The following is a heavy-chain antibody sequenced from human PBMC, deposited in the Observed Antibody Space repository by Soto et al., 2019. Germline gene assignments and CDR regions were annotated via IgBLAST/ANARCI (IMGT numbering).Heavy chain of an antibody. D-gene: IGHD1-26*01. CDR3: ARVSGSYYYGMDV. V-gene: IGHV3-33*01. Sequence: PGGSLRLSXAASGFRFSSYGMHWVRQAPGKGLEWVAGLWFDGTNEKYEDSVRGRFTVSRDNSKNTLYLQMNSLRAEDTAVYYCARVSGSYYYGMDVWGQGTTVTVSS. J-gene: IGHJ6*02. CDR1: GFRFSSYG. CDR2: LWFDGTNE.